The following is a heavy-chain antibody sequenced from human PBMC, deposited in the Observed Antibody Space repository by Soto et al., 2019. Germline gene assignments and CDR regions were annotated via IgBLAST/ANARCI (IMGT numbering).Heavy chain of an antibody. V-gene: IGHV4-4*07. D-gene: IGHD4-17*01. Sequence: PSETLSLTCTVSGGSISSYYWSWIRQPAGKGLEWIGRIYTSGSTNYNPSLKSRVTMSVDTSKNQFSLKLSSVTAADTAVYYCARSTGYWYRDYGGDYYYGMDVWGQGTTVTVSS. CDR1: GGSISSYY. J-gene: IGHJ6*02. CDR3: ARSTGYWYRDYGGDYYYGMDV. CDR2: IYTSGST.